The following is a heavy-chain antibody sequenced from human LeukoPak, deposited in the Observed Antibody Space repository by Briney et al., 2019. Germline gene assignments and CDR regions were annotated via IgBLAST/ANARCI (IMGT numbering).Heavy chain of an antibody. CDR3: VRHVNIGFDH. Sequence: SQTLSLTCAISGDSVSNNSAAWHSIRQYPSRGLEWLGRTYYRSMWYNDYAVSVKSRITINPDTSKNQFSLQLNSVTPEDTAVYYCVRHVNIGFDHWGQGTLVTVSS. J-gene: IGHJ4*02. V-gene: IGHV6-1*01. D-gene: IGHD2/OR15-2a*01. CDR2: TYYRSMWYN. CDR1: GDSVSNNSAA.